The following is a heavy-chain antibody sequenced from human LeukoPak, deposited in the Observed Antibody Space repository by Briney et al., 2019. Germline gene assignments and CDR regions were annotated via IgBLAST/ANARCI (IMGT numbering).Heavy chain of an antibody. CDR2: INLDGSEK. J-gene: IGHJ3*02. CDR3: ARDSERSSSFAFDI. CDR1: GFSFRSHW. Sequence: GGSLRLSCAASGFSFRSHWITWVRQASGKGLEWVANINLDGSEKYYVDSVMGRFAVSRDNAKNSLYLQINSLRAEDTAVYFCARDSERSSSFAFDIWGRGTIVAVSS. D-gene: IGHD2-2*01. V-gene: IGHV3-7*01.